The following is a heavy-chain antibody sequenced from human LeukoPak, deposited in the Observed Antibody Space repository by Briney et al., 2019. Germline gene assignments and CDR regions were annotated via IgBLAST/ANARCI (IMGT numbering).Heavy chain of an antibody. CDR3: ATLPITMIVQGDY. V-gene: IGHV4-4*07. D-gene: IGHD3-22*01. J-gene: IGHJ4*02. Sequence: SETLSLTCTVSGGSISTYYWSWIRQPAGKGLEWIGRTDTSGNSHYNPSLKSRVSMSIDASENQFSLRLTSVTAADTAVYYCATLPITMIVQGDYWGQGTLVTVSS. CDR1: GGSISTYY. CDR2: TDTSGNS.